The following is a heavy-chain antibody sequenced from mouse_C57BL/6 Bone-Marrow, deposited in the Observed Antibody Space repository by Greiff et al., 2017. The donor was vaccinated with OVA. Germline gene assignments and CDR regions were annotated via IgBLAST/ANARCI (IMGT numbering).Heavy chain of an antibody. CDR3: ARPYYGLWYFDV. D-gene: IGHD1-1*01. Sequence: EVQGVESGGGLVKPGGSLKLSCAASGFTFSSYTMSWVRQTPEKRLEWVATISGGGGNTYYPDSVKGRFTISRDNAKNTLYLQRSRLRSEDTALYYCARPYYGLWYFDVWGTGTTVTVSS. V-gene: IGHV5-9*01. CDR2: ISGGGGNT. J-gene: IGHJ1*03. CDR1: GFTFSSYT.